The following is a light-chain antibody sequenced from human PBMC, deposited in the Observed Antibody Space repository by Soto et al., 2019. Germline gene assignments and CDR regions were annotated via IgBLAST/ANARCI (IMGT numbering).Light chain of an antibody. J-gene: IGLJ1*01. V-gene: IGLV2-14*01. CDR2: GVT. CDR3: SSYTSSSTLYV. CDR1: SSDVGGYNY. Sequence: QSVLTQPASVSGSPEQSITMSCTGTSSDVGGYNYVSWYQQHPGKAPKLMIYGVTNRPSGVSNRFSGSKSGNTASLTFSGLQAEDEADYYCSSYTSSSTLYVFGTGTKVTDL.